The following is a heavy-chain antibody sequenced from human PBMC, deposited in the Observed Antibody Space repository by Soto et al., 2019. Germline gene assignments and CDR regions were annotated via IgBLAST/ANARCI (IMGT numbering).Heavy chain of an antibody. Sequence: QVQLQESGPGLVKPSETLSLTCTVSGGSISSYYWSWIRQPPGKGLEWIGYIYYSGSTNYNPSLKSRVTISVDTSKNQFSLKLSSVTAADTAVYYCARAPAPLYSCSWYYFDYWGQGTLVTVSS. CDR2: IYYSGST. V-gene: IGHV4-59*01. CDR3: ARAPAPLYSCSWYYFDY. CDR1: GGSISSYY. J-gene: IGHJ4*02. D-gene: IGHD6-13*01.